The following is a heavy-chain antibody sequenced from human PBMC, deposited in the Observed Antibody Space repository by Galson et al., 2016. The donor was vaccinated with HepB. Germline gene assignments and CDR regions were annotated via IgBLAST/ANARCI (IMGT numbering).Heavy chain of an antibody. D-gene: IGHD6-25*01. Sequence: SVKVSCKASGYTFTGYGISWVRQAPGQGLEWMGWISAVNGNTRYAQRFQDRVPMTIDTSTSTAFMELRSLRSDDTAVYYLARYRAATAFSDYWGQGTLVTVSA. CDR2: ISAVNGNT. CDR1: GYTFTGYG. CDR3: ARYRAATAFSDY. J-gene: IGHJ4*02. V-gene: IGHV1-18*01.